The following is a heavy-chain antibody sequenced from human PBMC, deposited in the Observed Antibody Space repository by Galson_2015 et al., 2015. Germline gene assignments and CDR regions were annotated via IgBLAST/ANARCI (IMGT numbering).Heavy chain of an antibody. CDR2: IYPGDSDT. Sequence: QSGAEVKKPGESLKISCKGSGYSFTSYWIGWVRQMPGKGLEWMGIIYPGDSDTRYSPSFQGQVTISADKSISTAYLQWSSLKASDTAMYCCARQGCGVDSFGNWFDPWGQGTPVTVSS. CDR1: GYSFTSYW. V-gene: IGHV5-51*01. J-gene: IGHJ5*02. CDR3: ARQGCGVDSFGNWFDP. D-gene: IGHD2-21*02.